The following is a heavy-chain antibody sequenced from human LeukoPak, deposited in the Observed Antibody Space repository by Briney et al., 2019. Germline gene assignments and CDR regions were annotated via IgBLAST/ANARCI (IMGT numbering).Heavy chain of an antibody. D-gene: IGHD6-13*01. CDR2: IRYDGSNK. CDR3: AKDSQSIAAAGHPPSHFDY. J-gene: IGHJ4*02. V-gene: IGHV3-30*02. CDR1: GFTFSSYG. Sequence: GGSLRLSCAASGFTFSSYGMHWVRQAPGKGLEWVAFIRYDGSNKYYADSVKGRFTISRDNSKNTLYLQMSSLRAEDTAVYYCAKDSQSIAAAGHPPSHFDYWGQGTLVTVSS.